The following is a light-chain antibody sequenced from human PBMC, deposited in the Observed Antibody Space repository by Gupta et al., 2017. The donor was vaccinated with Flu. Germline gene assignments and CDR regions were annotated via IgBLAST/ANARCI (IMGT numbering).Light chain of an antibody. CDR2: DAS. CDR3: HQRSNCPIT. Sequence: EIVFTQSPAPLSLSPGERATLTCRASQSVSSYLAWYQQKPGQAPRLLIYDASNRATGIPARFSGSGSGTDFTLTISSLEPEDFAVYYCHQRSNCPITFGGGTKVEIK. CDR1: QSVSSY. J-gene: IGKJ4*02. V-gene: IGKV3-11*01.